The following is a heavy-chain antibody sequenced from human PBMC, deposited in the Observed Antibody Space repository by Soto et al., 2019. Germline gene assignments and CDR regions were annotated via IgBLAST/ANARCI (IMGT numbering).Heavy chain of an antibody. CDR2: ISYDGSDK. Sequence: QVQLVESGGGVVQPGRSLRLSCAASGFTFSTYGMHWVRQSPGKGLEWVALISYDGSDKYYADSVKGRFTISRDNSKNTLYLQMNSLRAADTAVYYCAKDRGSGYYGSIDDWGQGTLVTVSS. CDR3: AKDRGSGYYGSIDD. J-gene: IGHJ4*02. D-gene: IGHD3-10*01. V-gene: IGHV3-30*18. CDR1: GFTFSTYG.